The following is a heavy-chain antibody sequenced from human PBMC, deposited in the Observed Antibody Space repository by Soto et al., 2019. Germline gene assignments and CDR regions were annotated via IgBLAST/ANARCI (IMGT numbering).Heavy chain of an antibody. V-gene: IGHV1-69*12. J-gene: IGHJ6*02. CDR3: AIASSSSFYFSEIGV. CDR2: IIPLFGTP. Sequence: QVQLVQSGAEVKKPGSSVKVSCKASGGTFRRHGVSWVRQAPGQGLEWMGDIIPLFGTPHYEQRFQGRVTITADESTSTDYFEMSSLTSQDTAVYYCAIASSSSFYFSEIGVWGQGTTGTVSS. CDR1: GGTFRRHG. D-gene: IGHD6-6*01.